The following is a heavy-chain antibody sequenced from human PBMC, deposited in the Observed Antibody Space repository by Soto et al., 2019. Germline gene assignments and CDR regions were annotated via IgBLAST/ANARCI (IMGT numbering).Heavy chain of an antibody. J-gene: IGHJ6*02. CDR1: GFTFSSYG. CDR2: IWYDGGNK. CDR3: ARVPHFRGIEQHRWLPGGYYYNGMDA. V-gene: IGHV3-33*01. D-gene: IGHD1-26*01. Sequence: QVQLVESGGGVVQPGRSLRLSYAASGFTFSSYGMHWVRQAPGKGLEWVAVIWYDGGNKYYADSVKGRFTISRDNSKNTLYLQMKSLRAEDTAVYYCARVPHFRGIEQHRWLPGGYYYNGMDAWGQGTTVTVSS.